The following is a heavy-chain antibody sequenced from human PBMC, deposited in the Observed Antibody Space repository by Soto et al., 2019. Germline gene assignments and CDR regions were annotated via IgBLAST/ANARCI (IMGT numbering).Heavy chain of an antibody. Sequence: QVQLVQSGAEVKKPGASVKVSCKASGYTFTSYAMHWVRQAPGQRLEWMGWINAGNGNTKYSQKFQGRVTITRDTSASTAYMELSSLSSEDTAVYYCARDRNYYYYMDVWGKGTTVTVSS. J-gene: IGHJ6*03. V-gene: IGHV1-3*01. CDR1: GYTFTSYA. CDR3: ARDRNYYYYMDV. CDR2: INAGNGNT.